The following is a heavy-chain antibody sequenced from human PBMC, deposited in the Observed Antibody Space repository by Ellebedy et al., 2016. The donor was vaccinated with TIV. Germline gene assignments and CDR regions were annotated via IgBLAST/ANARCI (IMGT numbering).Heavy chain of an antibody. CDR3: ARDTYRGHDY. J-gene: IGHJ4*02. D-gene: IGHD5-12*01. CDR1: GFIFSDNW. V-gene: IGHV3-7*03. CDR2: MKPDGSEI. Sequence: PGGSLRLSCTVSGFIFSDNWISWVRWAPGKGLEWVANMKPDGSEIYYVDSVKGRFTISRDNAKSALYLQMNNLRAEDTAVYYCARDTYRGHDYWGQGTLVTVSS.